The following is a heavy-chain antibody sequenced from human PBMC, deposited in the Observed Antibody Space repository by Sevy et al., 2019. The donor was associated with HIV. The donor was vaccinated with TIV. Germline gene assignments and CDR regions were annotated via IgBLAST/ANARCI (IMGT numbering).Heavy chain of an antibody. CDR3: AKCIVVGGIETSWDYYYYYGMDV. CDR2: IKQDGSEK. J-gene: IGHJ6*02. V-gene: IGHV3-7*01. CDR1: GFTFSSYW. D-gene: IGHD3-22*01. Sequence: GGSLRLSCAASGFTFSSYWMSWVRQAPGKGLEWVANIKQDGSEKYYVDSVKGRFTISRDNSKNSLYLQMNRLGAEETAVYYCAKCIVVGGIETSWDYYYYYGMDVWGQGTTVTVSS.